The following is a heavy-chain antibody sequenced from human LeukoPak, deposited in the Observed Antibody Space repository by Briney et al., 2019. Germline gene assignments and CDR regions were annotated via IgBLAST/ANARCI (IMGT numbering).Heavy chain of an antibody. J-gene: IGHJ4*02. CDR3: AREGHGSGSYWDY. CDR2: IYSGGST. CDR1: GFTVSSNY. D-gene: IGHD3-10*01. V-gene: IGHV3-53*01. Sequence: PGGSLRLSCAASGFTVSSNYMSWVRQALGKGLEWVSVIYSGGSTYYADSVKGRFTISRDNSKNTLYLQMNSLRAEDTAVYYCAREGHGSGSYWDYWGQGTLVTVSS.